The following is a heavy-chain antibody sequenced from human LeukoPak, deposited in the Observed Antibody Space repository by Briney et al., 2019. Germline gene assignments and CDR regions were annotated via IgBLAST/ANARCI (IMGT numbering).Heavy chain of an antibody. J-gene: IGHJ6*02. CDR2: INPNSGGT. Sequence: ASVKVSCKASSYTFTSYGISWVRQAPGQGLEWMGWINPNSGGTNYAQKFQGRVTMTRDTSISTAYMELSRLRSDDTAVYYCWGGTTEVNYYYGMDVWGQGTTVTVSS. CDR3: WGGTTEVNYYYGMDV. CDR1: SYTFTSYG. V-gene: IGHV1-2*02. D-gene: IGHD1-7*01.